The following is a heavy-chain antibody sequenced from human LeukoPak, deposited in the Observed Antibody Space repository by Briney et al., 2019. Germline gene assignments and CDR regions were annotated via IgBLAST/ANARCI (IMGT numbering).Heavy chain of an antibody. CDR2: IYHSGST. V-gene: IGHV4-30-2*01. Sequence: PSETLSLTCAVSGGSISSGGYSWSWIRQPPGKGLEWIGYIYHSGSTYYNPSLKSRVIISVDRSKNQFSLKLSSVTAADTAVYYCARVVAATRAFDIWGQGTMVTVSS. CDR1: GGSISSGGYS. D-gene: IGHD2-15*01. J-gene: IGHJ3*02. CDR3: ARVVAATRAFDI.